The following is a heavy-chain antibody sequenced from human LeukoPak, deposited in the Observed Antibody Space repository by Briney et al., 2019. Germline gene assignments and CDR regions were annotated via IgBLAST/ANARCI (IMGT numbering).Heavy chain of an antibody. V-gene: IGHV3-7*01. CDR3: ARDLRGYSGYDPHYFDY. CDR1: GFTFSSYW. D-gene: IGHD5-12*01. Sequence: PGGSLRLSCAASGFTFSSYWMSWVRQAPGKGLEWVANIHQDGSEKYYVDSVRGRFTISRDNAKNSLYVQMNSLRAEDTAVYYCARDLRGYSGYDPHYFDYWGQGTLVTVSS. J-gene: IGHJ4*02. CDR2: IHQDGSEK.